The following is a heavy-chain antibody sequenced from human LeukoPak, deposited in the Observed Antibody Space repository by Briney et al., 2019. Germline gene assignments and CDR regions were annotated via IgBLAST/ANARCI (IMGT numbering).Heavy chain of an antibody. D-gene: IGHD4-17*01. J-gene: IGHJ4*02. CDR3: ARDRDYGDYNTQDLFVY. CDR2: ISAYNGNT. Sequence: ASVKVSCKASGYTFTSYGISWVRQAPGQGLEWMGWISAYNGNTNYAQKLQGRVTMTTDTSTSTAYMELRSLRSDDTAVYYCARDRDYGDYNTQDLFVYWGQGTLVTVSS. V-gene: IGHV1-18*01. CDR1: GYTFTSYG.